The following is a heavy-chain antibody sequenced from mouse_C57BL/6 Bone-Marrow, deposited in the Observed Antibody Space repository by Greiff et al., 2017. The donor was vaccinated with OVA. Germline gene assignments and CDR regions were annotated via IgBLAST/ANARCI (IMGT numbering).Heavy chain of an antibody. D-gene: IGHD1-1*01. CDR1: GYTFTSYW. CDR2: IDPSDSYT. J-gene: IGHJ2*01. CDR3: ARPGSSYYFDY. Sequence: VQLQQPGAELVMPGASVKLSCKASGYTFTSYWMHWVKQRPGQGLEWIGEIDPSDSYTNYNQKFKGKFTLTVDKSSSTAYMQLNSLTSEDSAVYDYARPGSSYYFDYWGQGTTLTVSS. V-gene: IGHV1-69*01.